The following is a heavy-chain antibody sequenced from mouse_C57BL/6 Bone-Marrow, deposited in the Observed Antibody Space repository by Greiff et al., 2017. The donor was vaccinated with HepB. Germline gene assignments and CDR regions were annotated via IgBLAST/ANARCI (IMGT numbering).Heavy chain of an antibody. Sequence: QVQLQQPGAELVKPGASVKLSCKASGYTFTSYWMQWVKQRPGQGLEWIGEIDPSDSYTNSNQKFKGKATLTVDTSSSTAYMQLSSLTSEDSAVYYCASPVAYWGQGTLVTVSA. J-gene: IGHJ3*01. CDR2: IDPSDSYT. CDR3: ASPVAY. V-gene: IGHV1-50*01. CDR1: GYTFTSYW.